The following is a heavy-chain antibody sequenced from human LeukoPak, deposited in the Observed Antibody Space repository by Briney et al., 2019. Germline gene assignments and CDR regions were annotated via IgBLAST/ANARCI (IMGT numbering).Heavy chain of an antibody. V-gene: IGHV3-21*01. J-gene: IGHJ6*03. Sequence: GGSLRLSCAASGFTFLSYSMNWVRQAPGKGLEWVSSISSTSSSYIYYADSVKGRFTISRDNAKNTLYLQMNSLRAEDTAVYYCARDYYYYMDVWGKGTTVTISS. CDR2: ISSTSSSYI. CDR3: ARDYYYYMDV. CDR1: GFTFLSYS.